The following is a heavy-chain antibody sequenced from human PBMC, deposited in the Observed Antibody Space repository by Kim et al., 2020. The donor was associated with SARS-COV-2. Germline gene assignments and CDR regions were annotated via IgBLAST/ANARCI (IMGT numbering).Heavy chain of an antibody. J-gene: IGHJ4*02. D-gene: IGHD3-16*02. CDR2: ISSSSSDI. V-gene: IGHV3-21*01. Sequence: GGSLRLSCAASGFTFSSYSMNWVRQAPGKGLEWVSSISSSSSDIYYADSVKGRFTISRDNAKNSLYLQMNSLRAEDTAVYYCARIPKRENTFGGVIVPFDYWGQGTLVTVSS. CDR3: ARIPKRENTFGGVIVPFDY. CDR1: GFTFSSYS.